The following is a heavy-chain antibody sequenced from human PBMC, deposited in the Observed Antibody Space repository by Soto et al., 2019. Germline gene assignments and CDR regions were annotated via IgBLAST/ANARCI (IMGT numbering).Heavy chain of an antibody. Sequence: QVQLVQSGAEVKKPGASVKVSCKASGYTFTSYGISWVRQAPGQGPEWMGWISAYNGNTNYAQKLQGRVTMTTDTSTSTAYMELRSLRSDDTAVYYCARRWAVAGLHAYFDYWGQGTLVTVSS. D-gene: IGHD6-19*01. CDR1: GYTFTSYG. CDR2: ISAYNGNT. V-gene: IGHV1-18*01. CDR3: ARRWAVAGLHAYFDY. J-gene: IGHJ4*02.